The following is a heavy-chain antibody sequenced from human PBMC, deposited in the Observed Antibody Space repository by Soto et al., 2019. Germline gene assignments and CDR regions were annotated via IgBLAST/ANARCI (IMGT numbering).Heavy chain of an antibody. CDR2: VNPSGGHT. CDR1: GDTFTDYY. Sequence: QVQLVQSGAEVKKPGASVKVSCKASGDTFTDYYIHWVRQAPGQGLEWMGTVNPSGGHTTYAQHFLGRVTMTRAPSTSTLYMELTSLTSEDTAVYYCARGGHVVVVTAALDYWGQGTLVTVSS. J-gene: IGHJ4*02. V-gene: IGHV1-46*01. D-gene: IGHD2-21*02. CDR3: ARGGHVVVVTAALDY.